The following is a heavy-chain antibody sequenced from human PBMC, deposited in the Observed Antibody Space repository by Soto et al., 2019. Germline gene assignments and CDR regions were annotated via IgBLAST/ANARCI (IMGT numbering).Heavy chain of an antibody. CDR3: AREFSSGWYRYGMDV. V-gene: IGHV3-33*01. CDR2: IWYDGSNK. Sequence: QVQLVESGGGVVQPGRSLRLSCAASGFTFSSYGMHWVRQAPGKGLEWVAVIWYDGSNKYYADSVKGRFTISRDNSKNTLYLKMNSLRAEDTAVYYCAREFSSGWYRYGMDVWGQGTMVTVSS. CDR1: GFTFSSYG. D-gene: IGHD6-19*01. J-gene: IGHJ6*02.